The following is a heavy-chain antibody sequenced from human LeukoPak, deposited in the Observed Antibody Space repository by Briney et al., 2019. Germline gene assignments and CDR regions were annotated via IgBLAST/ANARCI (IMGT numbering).Heavy chain of an antibody. Sequence: SVKVSCKASGGTFSSYAISWVRQAPGQGLEWMGRIIPILGIANYAQKFQGRVTITADKSTSTAYMELSSLRSEDTAVYYCASSADCSSTSCAMGAISYYFDYWGPGTLVTVSS. CDR2: IIPILGIA. CDR3: ASSADCSSTSCAMGAISYYFDY. CDR1: GGTFSSYA. J-gene: IGHJ4*02. D-gene: IGHD2-2*01. V-gene: IGHV1-69*04.